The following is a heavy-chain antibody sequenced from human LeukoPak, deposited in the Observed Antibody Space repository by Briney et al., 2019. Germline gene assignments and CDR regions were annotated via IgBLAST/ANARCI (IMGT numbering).Heavy chain of an antibody. Sequence: PGGSLRLSCAASGFTFSSYAMHWVRQAPGKGLEWVAVISYDGSNKYYADSVKGRFTISRDNSKNTLYLQMNSLRAEDTAVYYCARDSTGTYYVLYFFDYWGQGTQVTVSS. CDR2: ISYDGSNK. V-gene: IGHV3-30-3*01. D-gene: IGHD3-10*02. CDR1: GFTFSSYA. J-gene: IGHJ4*02. CDR3: ARDSTGTYYVLYFFDY.